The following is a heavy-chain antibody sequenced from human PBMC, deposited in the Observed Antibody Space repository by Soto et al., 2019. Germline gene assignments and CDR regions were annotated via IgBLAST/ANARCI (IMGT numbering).Heavy chain of an antibody. CDR1: GFTFSDYY. D-gene: IGHD1-26*01. CDR3: ASYSGSSTGDAFDI. CDR2: ISSSGSTI. V-gene: IGHV3-11*01. J-gene: IGHJ3*02. Sequence: LRLSCAASGFTFSDYYMSWIRQAPGKGLEWVSYISSSGSTIYYADSVKGRFTISRDNAKNSLYLQMNSLRAEDTAVYYCASYSGSSTGDAFDIWGQGTMVTVSS.